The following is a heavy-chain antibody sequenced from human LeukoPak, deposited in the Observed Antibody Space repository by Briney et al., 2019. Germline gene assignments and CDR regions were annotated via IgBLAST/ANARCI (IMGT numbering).Heavy chain of an antibody. J-gene: IGHJ3*01. CDR3: ARDWLAGNPYHAFDL. CDR1: GFTFSSYW. V-gene: IGHV3-7*01. CDR2: IKEDGSEE. D-gene: IGHD3-22*01. Sequence: GGSLRLSCAASGFTFSSYWMSWVRQAPGKGLECVANIKEDGSEEYYVDSVKGRFSISRDNAKNSLFLQMNSLRAEDTAVYYCARDWLAGNPYHAFDLWGKGTMVTVSS.